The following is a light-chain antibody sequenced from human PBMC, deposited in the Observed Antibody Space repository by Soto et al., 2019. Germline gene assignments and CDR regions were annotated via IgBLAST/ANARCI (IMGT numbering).Light chain of an antibody. V-gene: IGLV1-47*01. CDR3: AAWDDSLSGVL. CDR1: SSNIGSNY. J-gene: IGLJ2*01. Sequence: QSVLTQPPSASGTPGQRVTISCSGSSSNIGSNYVYWYQQLPGTAPKLLIYRNNQRPSGVPDRFSGSKSGTSASLAISGLRSEDEAAYYCAAWDDSLSGVLFGGGTKLTVL. CDR2: RNN.